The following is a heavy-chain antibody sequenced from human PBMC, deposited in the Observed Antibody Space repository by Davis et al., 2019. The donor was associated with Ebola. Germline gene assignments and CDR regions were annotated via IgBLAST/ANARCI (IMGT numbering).Heavy chain of an antibody. J-gene: IGHJ4*02. D-gene: IGHD2-21*01. CDR1: GSPFSGYY. CDR2: INHSGST. V-gene: IGHV4-34*01. CDR3: AAEEGMSAYFDY. Sequence: GSLRLSCAVYGSPFSGYYCRRIRQPPGKGLEWIGEINHSGSTNYNPSLKSRVTISVDTSRNQFSLKLSSVTAADTAVYYCAAEEGMSAYFDYWGQGTLVTVSS.